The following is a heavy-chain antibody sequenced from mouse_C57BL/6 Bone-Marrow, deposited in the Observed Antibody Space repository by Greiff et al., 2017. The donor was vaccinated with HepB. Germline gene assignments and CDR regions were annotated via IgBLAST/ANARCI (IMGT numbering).Heavy chain of an antibody. V-gene: IGHV1-54*01. J-gene: IGHJ2*01. CDR2: INPGSGGT. D-gene: IGHD2-2*01. CDR1: GYAFTNYL. CDR3: ARPPLYGYDGEDYFDY. Sequence: QVQLQQSGAELVRPGTSVKVSCKASGYAFTNYLIEWVKQRPGQGLEWIGVINPGSGGTNYNEKFKGKATLTADKSSSTAYMQLSSLTSEDSAVYFCARPPLYGYDGEDYFDYWGQGTTLTVSS.